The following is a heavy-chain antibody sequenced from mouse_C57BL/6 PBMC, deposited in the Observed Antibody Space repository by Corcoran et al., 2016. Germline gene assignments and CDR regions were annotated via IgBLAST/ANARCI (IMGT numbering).Heavy chain of an antibody. CDR1: GYTFTDYY. D-gene: IGHD1-1*01. V-gene: IGHV1-26*01. CDR2: INPNNGGT. Sequence: EVQLQQSGPELVKPGASVKISCKASGYTFTDYYMNWVKQSHGKSLEWIGDINPNNGGTSYNQKFKGKATLTVDKSSSTAYMELRSLTSEDSAVYYCAIREIYYYGSRGYYFDYWGQGTTLTVSS. CDR3: AIREIYYYGSRGYYFDY. J-gene: IGHJ2*01.